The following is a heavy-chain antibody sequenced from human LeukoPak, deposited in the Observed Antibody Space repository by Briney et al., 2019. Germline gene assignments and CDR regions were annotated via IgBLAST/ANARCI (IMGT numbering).Heavy chain of an antibody. CDR1: GGSFSGYY. D-gene: IGHD3-10*01. CDR2: INHSGST. J-gene: IGHJ6*02. CDR3: ARGKRLITMARGVIIGQNYYYGMDV. V-gene: IGHV4-34*01. Sequence: SETLSLTCAVYGGSFSGYYWSWIRQPPGKGLEWIGEINHSGSTNYNPSLKSRVTISVDTSKNQFSLKLSSVTAADTAVYYCARGKRLITMARGVIIGQNYYYGMDVWGQGTTVTVSS.